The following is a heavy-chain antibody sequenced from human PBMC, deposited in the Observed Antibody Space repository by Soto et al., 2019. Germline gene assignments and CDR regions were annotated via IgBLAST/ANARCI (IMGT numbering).Heavy chain of an antibody. CDR1: GYTFTSYY. V-gene: IGHV1-46*01. D-gene: IGHD3-22*01. Sequence: GASVKVSCKASGYTFTSYYMHWVRQAPGQGLEWMGIINPSGGSTSYAQKFQGRVTMTRDTSTSTVYMELSSLRSGDTAVYYCARDTYYYDSSGYSGQTLDAFDIWGQGTMVTVSS. CDR3: ARDTYYYDSSGYSGQTLDAFDI. J-gene: IGHJ3*02. CDR2: INPSGGST.